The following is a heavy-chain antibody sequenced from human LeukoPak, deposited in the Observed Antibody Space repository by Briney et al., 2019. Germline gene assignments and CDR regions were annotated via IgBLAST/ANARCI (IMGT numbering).Heavy chain of an antibody. CDR1: GGSFSGYY. Sequence: SETLSLTCAAYGGSFSGYYWSWIRQPPGKGLEWIGEINHSGSTNYNPSLKSRVTISVDTSKNQFSLKLSSVTAADTAVYYCARGRVYYDFWSGYSAGFDYWGQGTLVTVSS. D-gene: IGHD3-3*01. CDR3: ARGRVYYDFWSGYSAGFDY. CDR2: INHSGST. J-gene: IGHJ4*02. V-gene: IGHV4-34*01.